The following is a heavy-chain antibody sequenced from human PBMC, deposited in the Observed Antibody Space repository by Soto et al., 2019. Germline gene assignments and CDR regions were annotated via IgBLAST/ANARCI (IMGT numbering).Heavy chain of an antibody. CDR1: GGSFSGYY. D-gene: IGHD4-17*01. CDR3: ARGLDDYGDYLPFDP. J-gene: IGHJ5*02. V-gene: IGHV4-34*01. Sequence: QVQLQQWGAGLLKPSETLSLTCAVYGGSFSGYYWSWIRQPPGKGLEWIGEINHSGSTNYNPSLKSRVTISVDTPKNQFSLKLSSVTAADTAVYYCARGLDDYGDYLPFDPWGQGTLVTVSS. CDR2: INHSGST.